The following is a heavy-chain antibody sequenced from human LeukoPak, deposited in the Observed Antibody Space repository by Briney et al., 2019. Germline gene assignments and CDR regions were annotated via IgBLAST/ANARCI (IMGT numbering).Heavy chain of an antibody. CDR1: GGSISSSSYY. J-gene: IGHJ6*03. Sequence: SETLSLTCTVSGGSISSSSYYWGWIRQPPGKGLEWIGNIYYSGSTYYNPSLKSRVTISLDTSKNQFSLKLSSVTAADTAVYYCARGLPRNSYGYLNYYYYYYMDVWGKGTTVTVSS. CDR3: ARGLPRNSYGYLNYYYYYYMDV. V-gene: IGHV4-39*01. D-gene: IGHD5-18*01. CDR2: IYYSGST.